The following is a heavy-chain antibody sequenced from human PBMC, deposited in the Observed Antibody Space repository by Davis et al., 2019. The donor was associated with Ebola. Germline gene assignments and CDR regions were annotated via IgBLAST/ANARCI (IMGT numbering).Heavy chain of an antibody. CDR2: ISSSGSTI. J-gene: IGHJ4*02. V-gene: IGHV3-11*01. CDR3: AKNEEYSSSSLDY. D-gene: IGHD6-6*01. Sequence: GGSLRLSCAASGFTFSDYYMSWIRQAPGKGLEWVSYISSSGSTIYYADSVKGRFTISRDNAKNSLYLQMNSLRAEDTAVYYCAKNEEYSSSSLDYWGQGTLVTVSS. CDR1: GFTFSDYY.